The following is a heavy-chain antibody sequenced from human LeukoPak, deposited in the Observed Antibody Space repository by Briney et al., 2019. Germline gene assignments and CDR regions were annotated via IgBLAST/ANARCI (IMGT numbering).Heavy chain of an antibody. J-gene: IGHJ6*03. Sequence: HPGGSLRLSCAEFGFSFITYGMHWVRQAPGKGLEWVAFMSNDGSDKLYRDSVKGRFTISRDNSKNTLYLQMTRLRDDDTAVYFCAKGLSGSYYYYMDVWGKRATVTVSS. CDR2: MSNDGSDK. CDR1: GFSFITYG. V-gene: IGHV3-30*02. D-gene: IGHD1-26*01. CDR3: AKGLSGSYYYYMDV.